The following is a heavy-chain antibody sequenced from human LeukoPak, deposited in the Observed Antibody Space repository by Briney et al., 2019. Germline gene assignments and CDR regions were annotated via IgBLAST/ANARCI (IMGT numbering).Heavy chain of an antibody. CDR2: IIPIFGTA. J-gene: IGHJ3*02. Sequence: ASVKVSCKASGGTFSSYAISWVRQAPGQGLEWMGGIIPIFGTANYAQKFQGRVTITADESTSTAYMELSSLRSEDTAVYYCARGSYSYGVFDAFDIWGQGTMVTVSS. V-gene: IGHV1-69*13. CDR1: GGTFSSYA. CDR3: ARGSYSYGVFDAFDI. D-gene: IGHD5-18*01.